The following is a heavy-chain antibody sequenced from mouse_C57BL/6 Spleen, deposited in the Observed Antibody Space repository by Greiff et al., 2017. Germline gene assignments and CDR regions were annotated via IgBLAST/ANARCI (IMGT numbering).Heavy chain of an antibody. Sequence: DVKLVESGGGLVKPGGSLKLSCAASGFTFSSYAMSWVRQTPEKRLEWVAPISDGGSYTYYPDNVKGRFTISRDNAKNNLYLQMSHLKSEDTAMYYCASLPLGQGCAYWGQGTLVTVSA. D-gene: IGHD4-1*01. V-gene: IGHV5-4*03. CDR2: ISDGGSYT. CDR3: ASLPLGQGCAY. CDR1: GFTFSSYA. J-gene: IGHJ3*01.